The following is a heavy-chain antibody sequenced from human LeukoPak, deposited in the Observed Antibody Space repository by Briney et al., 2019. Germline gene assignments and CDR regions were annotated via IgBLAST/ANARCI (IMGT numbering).Heavy chain of an antibody. V-gene: IGHV4-34*01. CDR1: GGSFSNYY. CDR3: ARRWNYGRNYYIDV. Sequence: RPSETLSLTCAVYGGSFSNYYWSWIRQPPGEGLEWIGEINDSGRINYNPSLMSRVTVSVDTSKNQFSLRLTSVTATDTAVYYCARRWNYGRNYYIDVWGNGATVSVSS. CDR2: INDSGRI. J-gene: IGHJ6*03. D-gene: IGHD1-7*01.